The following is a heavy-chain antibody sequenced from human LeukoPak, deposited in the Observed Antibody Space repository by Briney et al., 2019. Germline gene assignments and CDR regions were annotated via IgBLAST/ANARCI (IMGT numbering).Heavy chain of an antibody. CDR3: ARMVVAANVWFDP. CDR1: GGSISSSYSY. J-gene: IGHJ5*02. CDR2: IYYSGST. Sequence: PSETLSLTCTVSGGSISSSYSYWGWIRQPPGKGLEWIGNIYYSGSTYYSPSLTSRVTVSVDTSENQFSLKLSSVIAADTAVYYCARMVVAANVWFDPWGQGTLVTVSS. V-gene: IGHV4-39*07. D-gene: IGHD2-15*01.